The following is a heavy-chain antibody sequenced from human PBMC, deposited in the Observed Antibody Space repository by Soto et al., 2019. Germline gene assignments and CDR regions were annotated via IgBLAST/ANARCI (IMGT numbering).Heavy chain of an antibody. CDR1: GFTFSNAW. Sequence: GGSLRLSCAASGFTFSNAWMNWVRQAPGKGLEWVGRIKSKTDGGTTDYAAPVKGRFSISRDDSKNTLFLQMNSLKTEDTAVYYCSTERSYYCDRSGFDYWGQGTLVTVSS. CDR3: STERSYYCDRSGFDY. CDR2: IKSKTDGGTT. D-gene: IGHD3-22*01. J-gene: IGHJ4*02. V-gene: IGHV3-15*07.